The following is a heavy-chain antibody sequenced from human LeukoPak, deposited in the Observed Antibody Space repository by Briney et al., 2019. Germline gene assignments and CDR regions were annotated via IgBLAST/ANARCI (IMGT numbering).Heavy chain of an antibody. V-gene: IGHV4-59*01. J-gene: IGHJ4*02. CDR2: IYYTGTT. CDR1: GGSISIYY. Sequence: PSETLSLTCSGSGGSISIYYWTWIRQIPGKGLEWIGYIYYTGTTNYNPLFESRATISVDTSKNQFSLKLTSVTAADTAVYFCARGEDFERYYLAYWGQGTLVTVSS. CDR3: ARGEDFERYYLAY. D-gene: IGHD3-9*01.